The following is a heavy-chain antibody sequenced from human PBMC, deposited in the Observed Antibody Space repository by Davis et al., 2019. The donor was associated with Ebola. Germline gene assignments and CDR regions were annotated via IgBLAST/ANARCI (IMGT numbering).Heavy chain of an antibody. Sequence: PGGSLRLSCAASGFTFSSYGMHWVRQAPGKGLEWVAVISYDGSNKYYADSVKGRFTISRDNSKNTLYLQMNSLRAEDTAVYYCAKGGQYFQHWGRGTLVTVSS. CDR1: GFTFSSYG. J-gene: IGHJ1*01. CDR3: AKGGQYFQH. CDR2: ISYDGSNK. D-gene: IGHD3-10*01. V-gene: IGHV3-30*18.